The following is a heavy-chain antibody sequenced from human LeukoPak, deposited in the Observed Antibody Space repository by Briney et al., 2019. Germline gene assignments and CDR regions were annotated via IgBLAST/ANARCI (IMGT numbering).Heavy chain of an antibody. J-gene: IGHJ6*02. CDR1: GFTFSSFA. CDR2: ISGSGGST. V-gene: IGHV3-23*01. D-gene: IGHD3-22*01. CDR3: AKYIMSPFNYDSSGYYYYYGMDV. Sequence: PGGSLRLSCAASGFTFSSFAMGWVRQAPGKGLEWVSSISGSGGSTYYVASVKGRFTISRDNSKNTLYLQMNSLRAEDTAVYYCAKYIMSPFNYDSSGYYYYYGMDVWGQGTTVTVSS.